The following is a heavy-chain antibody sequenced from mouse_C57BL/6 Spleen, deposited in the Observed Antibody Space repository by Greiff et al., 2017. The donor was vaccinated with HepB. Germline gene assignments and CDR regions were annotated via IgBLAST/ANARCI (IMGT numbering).Heavy chain of an antibody. J-gene: IGHJ2*01. CDR2: IYPGSGNT. D-gene: IGHD1-1*01. CDR3: ARSRDGFFFDY. V-gene: IGHV1-76*01. Sequence: QVQLQQSGAELVRPGASVKLSCKASGYTFTDYYINWVKQRPGQGLEWIARIYPGSGNTYYNEKFKGKATLTAEKSSSTAYMQLSSLTSEDSAVYFCARSRDGFFFDYWGQGTTLTVSS. CDR1: GYTFTDYY.